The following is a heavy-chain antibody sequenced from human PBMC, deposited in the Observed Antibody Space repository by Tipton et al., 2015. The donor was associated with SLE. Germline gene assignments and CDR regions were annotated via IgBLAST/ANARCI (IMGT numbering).Heavy chain of an antibody. Sequence: SLRLSCAASGFPFSTSWMHWVRQVPGKGLVWVSRISTDGRHTFHADSVKGRFTISRDNAKNTLHLEMNTLRVEDTAVYYCARANNYCSGASCFGDWGQGTLVTVSS. CDR2: ISTDGRHT. J-gene: IGHJ4*02. V-gene: IGHV3-74*01. D-gene: IGHD2-15*01. CDR3: ARANNYCSGASCFGD. CDR1: GFPFSTSW.